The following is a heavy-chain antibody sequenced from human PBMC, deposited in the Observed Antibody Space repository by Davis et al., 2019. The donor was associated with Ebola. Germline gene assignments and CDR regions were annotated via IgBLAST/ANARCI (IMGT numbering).Heavy chain of an antibody. CDR3: AKDSGSLTIFGVTYYYYGMDV. CDR2: MSGSGVNT. D-gene: IGHD3-3*01. Sequence: KWVSAMSGSGVNTYYADSVKGRFTISRDNSKNTLYHQMNSLRAEDTAVYYCAKDSGSLTIFGVTYYYYGMDVGGQGTTVTVS. V-gene: IGHV3-23*01. J-gene: IGHJ6*02.